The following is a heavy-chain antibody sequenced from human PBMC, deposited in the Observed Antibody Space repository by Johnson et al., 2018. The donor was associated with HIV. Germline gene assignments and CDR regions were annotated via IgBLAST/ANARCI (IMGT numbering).Heavy chain of an antibody. CDR3: VRRVRGYFDWLPGRGDGFDI. CDR2: INWNGDLI. D-gene: IGHD3-9*01. V-gene: IGHV3-20*04. Sequence: VQLVESGGGVVRPGGSLRLSCAASGFTFDDYGMSWVRQAPGKGLEWVSGINWNGDLIDYAASVKGRFTVSRDKAKNSLYMQMNSLRAEDTALYYCVRRVRGYFDWLPGRGDGFDIWGQGTMLTVSS. J-gene: IGHJ3*02. CDR1: GFTFDDYG.